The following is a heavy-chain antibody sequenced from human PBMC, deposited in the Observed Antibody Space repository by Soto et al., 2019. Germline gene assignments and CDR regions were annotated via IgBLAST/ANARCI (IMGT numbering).Heavy chain of an antibody. CDR3: ARSSGWYFAEYFQH. D-gene: IGHD6-19*01. J-gene: IGHJ1*01. Sequence: QVQLQESGPGLVKPSATLSLTCTVSGGSISSYYWSWIRQPPGKGLEWIGYIYYSGSTNYNPSLKSRVTRSVDTSTNQFSLKLSSVTAADTAVYYCARSSGWYFAEYFQHWGQGTLVTVSS. CDR2: IYYSGST. V-gene: IGHV4-59*01. CDR1: GGSISSYY.